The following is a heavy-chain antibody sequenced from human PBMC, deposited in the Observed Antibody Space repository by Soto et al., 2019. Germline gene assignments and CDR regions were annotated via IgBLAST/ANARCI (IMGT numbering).Heavy chain of an antibody. Sequence: QVQLQESGPGLVKPSQTLSLTCTVSGGSISSNGYYWNWIRQYPGKGLERIGYTYHSGSTYYNPYPITPVTIPPHISQNRFSLNLFSATAADTAMYYCARDGGTATVPGPWGQGTLVTVSS. CDR2: TYHSGST. J-gene: IGHJ5*02. D-gene: IGHD5-18*01. V-gene: IGHV4-31*01. CDR3: ARDGGTATVPGP. CDR1: GGSISSNGYY.